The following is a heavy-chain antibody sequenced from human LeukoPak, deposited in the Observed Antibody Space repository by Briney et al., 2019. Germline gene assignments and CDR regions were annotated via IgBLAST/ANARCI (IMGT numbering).Heavy chain of an antibody. CDR3: ARDFDRSPPDAFDI. J-gene: IGHJ3*02. V-gene: IGHV3-66*01. CDR1: GFTVSSNY. Sequence: GGSLRLSCAASGFTVSSNYMSWVRQAPGKGLEWVSVIYSGGSTYYADSVKGRFTISRDNSKNTLYLQMNSLRAEDTAVYYCARDFDRSPPDAFDIWGQGTMVTVSS. CDR2: IYSGGST.